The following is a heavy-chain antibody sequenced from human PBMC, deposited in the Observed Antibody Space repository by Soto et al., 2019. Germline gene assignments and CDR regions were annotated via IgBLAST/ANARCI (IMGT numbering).Heavy chain of an antibody. CDR2: IYHTGST. J-gene: IGHJ1*01. V-gene: IGHV4-4*02. CDR1: GTSISSTFW. D-gene: IGHD2-21*02. CDR3: ATLPPSIVVVTTEMPT. Sequence: PSETLSLTCAVSGTSISSTFWWTWVRQTPGKGLEWIGEIYHTGSTKYNPSLRGRVTISVDKSNNQFSLDLRSVTGADTAVYYCATLPPSIVVVTTEMPTWGQGTLVTVS.